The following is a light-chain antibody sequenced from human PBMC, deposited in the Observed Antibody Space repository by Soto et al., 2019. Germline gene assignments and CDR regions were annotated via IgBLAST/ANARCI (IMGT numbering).Light chain of an antibody. CDR3: SSYTSSTTLYV. V-gene: IGLV2-14*01. Sequence: QSVLTQPASVSGSPGQSITISWTGTSSGVGGYNDVSWYQQHPGKAPKLMIYEVTNRPSGVSNRFSGSKSGNTASLTISGLRAEDEADYYCSSYTSSTTLYVFGTGTKVTVL. CDR2: EVT. CDR1: SSGVGGYND. J-gene: IGLJ1*01.